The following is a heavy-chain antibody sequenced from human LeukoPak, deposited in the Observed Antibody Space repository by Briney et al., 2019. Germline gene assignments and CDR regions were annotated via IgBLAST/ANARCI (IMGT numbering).Heavy chain of an antibody. CDR2: IWYDGSNK. V-gene: IGHV3-33*01. CDR3: VREVVVKGDRAFDI. Sequence: PGGSLRLSCAASGFTFSSYGMHWVRQAPGKGLEWVAVIWYDGSNKYYADSVKGRFTISRDNSKNTLYLQMNSLRAEDTAVYYCVREVVVKGDRAFDIWGQGTMVTVSS. CDR1: GFTFSSYG. D-gene: IGHD3-22*01. J-gene: IGHJ3*02.